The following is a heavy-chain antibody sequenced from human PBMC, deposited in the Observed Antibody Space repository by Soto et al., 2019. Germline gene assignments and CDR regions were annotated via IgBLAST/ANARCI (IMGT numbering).Heavy chain of an antibody. Sequence: QVQLQQWGAGLLKPSETLSLTCAVYGGSFSGYYWSWIRQPPGKGLEWIGEINHSGSTNYNPSLKSRVTISVDTSKNQFSLKLSSVTAADTAVYYCARGRTGLLWFGELSRGTGGFDPWGQGTLVTVSS. J-gene: IGHJ5*02. CDR2: INHSGST. D-gene: IGHD3-10*01. V-gene: IGHV4-34*01. CDR3: ARGRTGLLWFGELSRGTGGFDP. CDR1: GGSFSGYY.